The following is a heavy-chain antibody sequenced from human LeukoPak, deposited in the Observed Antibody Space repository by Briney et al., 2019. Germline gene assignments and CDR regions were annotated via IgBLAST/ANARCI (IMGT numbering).Heavy chain of an antibody. CDR2: ISYEGSNK. J-gene: IGHJ4*02. CDR1: GLTFSDYV. CDR3: ASAYYHYYFDY. V-gene: IGHV3-30*03. Sequence: GGSLRLSCAASGLTFSDYVMHWVRQAPGKGLEWVAVISYEGSNKYYGDSVKGRFTISRDNSKNTLYLQMNSLRAEDSAVYYCASAYYHYYFDYWGQGTLVTVSS. D-gene: IGHD3-16*01.